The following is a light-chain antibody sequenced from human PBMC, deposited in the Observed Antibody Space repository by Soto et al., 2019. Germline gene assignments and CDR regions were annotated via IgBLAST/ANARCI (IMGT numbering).Light chain of an antibody. CDR1: QSVLYSSNNKNY. V-gene: IGKV4-1*01. CDR3: QQYYSTPPWT. J-gene: IGKJ2*01. Sequence: DIVMTQSPDSLAVSLGERATINCKSSQSVLYSSNNKNYLAWYQQKPGQPPKLLIYWASTRESGVPDRFSGSGSGTDFTLPISRLQADDVAVYYCQQYYSTPPWTFGQSIKLKIK. CDR2: WAS.